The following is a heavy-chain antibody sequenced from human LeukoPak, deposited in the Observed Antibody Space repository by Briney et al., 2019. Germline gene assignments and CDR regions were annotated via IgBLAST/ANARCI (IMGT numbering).Heavy chain of an antibody. CDR3: AKDRPPLGIAVAGTLAY. D-gene: IGHD6-19*01. J-gene: IGHJ4*02. V-gene: IGHV3-30*18. Sequence: GRSLRLSCAAYGFTLSTYGMHWVRQAPGKGLEWVAVISYDGSNKYYADSVKGRFTISRDNSKDTLYLQMNSLRAEDTAVYYWAKDRPPLGIAVAGTLAYWGQGNLVTVSS. CDR2: ISYDGSNK. CDR1: GFTLSTYG.